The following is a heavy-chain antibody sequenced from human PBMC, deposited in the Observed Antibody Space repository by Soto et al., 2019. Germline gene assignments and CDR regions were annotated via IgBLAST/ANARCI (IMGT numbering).Heavy chain of an antibody. Sequence: QVQLVQSGAEVKKPGASVKVSCKASGYTFTSYGISWVRQAPGQGLEWMGWISAYNGNTNYAQKLQGRVTMTTDTSTSTADMELRSLRSDDTAVYYCARDAYVWGSYRYTGKLDYWGQGTLVTVSS. D-gene: IGHD3-16*02. V-gene: IGHV1-18*01. J-gene: IGHJ4*02. CDR1: GYTFTSYG. CDR2: ISAYNGNT. CDR3: ARDAYVWGSYRYTGKLDY.